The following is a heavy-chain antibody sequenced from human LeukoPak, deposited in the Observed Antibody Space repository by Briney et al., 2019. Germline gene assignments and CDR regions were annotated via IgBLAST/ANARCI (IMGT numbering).Heavy chain of an antibody. V-gene: IGHV3-9*01. CDR2: ISWNSGSI. J-gene: IGHJ4*02. Sequence: GGSLRLPCAASGFTFDDYAMHWVRQAPGKGLEWVSGISWNSGSIGYADSVKGRFTISRDNAKNSLYLQMNSLRAEDTALYYCAKENRYCSGGSCYSGSFDYWGQGTLVTVSS. CDR1: GFTFDDYA. CDR3: AKENRYCSGGSCYSGSFDY. D-gene: IGHD2-15*01.